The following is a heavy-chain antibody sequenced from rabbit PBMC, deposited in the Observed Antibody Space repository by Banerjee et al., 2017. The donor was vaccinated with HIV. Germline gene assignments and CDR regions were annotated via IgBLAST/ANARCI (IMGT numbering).Heavy chain of an antibody. CDR2: IAGDSSGFT. V-gene: IGHV1S40*01. CDR3: ARDTGTSFSSYGMDL. CDR1: GFSFSSNEY. J-gene: IGHJ6*01. Sequence: QSLEESGGDLVKPGASLTLTCIASGFSFSSNEYMRWVRQAPGKGLEWISCIAGDSSGFTYSATWAKGRFTCSKTSSTTVTLQMTSLTVADTATYFCARDTGTSFSSYGMDLWGPGTLVTVS. D-gene: IGHD7-1*01.